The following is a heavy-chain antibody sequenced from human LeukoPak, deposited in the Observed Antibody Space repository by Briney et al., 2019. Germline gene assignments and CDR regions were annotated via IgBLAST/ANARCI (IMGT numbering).Heavy chain of an antibody. Sequence: PGGSLRLSCAASGSTFNSYWMHWVRQAPGKGLVWVSRIDEDGKTIDYADSVKGRFTISRDNAKDTLYLQISSLRDEDTAAYYCVSDLCGGDDQWGRGTLVTVSS. D-gene: IGHD3-3*01. V-gene: IGHV3-74*01. CDR1: GSTFNSYW. CDR3: VSDLCGGDDQ. CDR2: IDEDGKTI. J-gene: IGHJ5*02.